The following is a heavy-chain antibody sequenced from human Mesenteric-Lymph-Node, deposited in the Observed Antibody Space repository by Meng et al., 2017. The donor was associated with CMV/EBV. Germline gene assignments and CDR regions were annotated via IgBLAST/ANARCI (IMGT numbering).Heavy chain of an antibody. CDR1: GFTFSSYE. V-gene: IGHV3-48*03. Sequence: GESLKISCAASGFTFSSYEMNWVRQALGKGLEWVSYISSSGSTLYYADSVKGRFTISRDNAKNSLYLQMNSLRAEDTAVYYCARGYCSSTGCYNTPYYFDYWGQGTLVTVSS. J-gene: IGHJ4*02. CDR2: ISSSGSTL. CDR3: ARGYCSSTGCYNTPYYFDY. D-gene: IGHD2-2*02.